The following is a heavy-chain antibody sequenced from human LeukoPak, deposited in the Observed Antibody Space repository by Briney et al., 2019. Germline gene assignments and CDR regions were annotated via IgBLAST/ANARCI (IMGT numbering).Heavy chain of an antibody. D-gene: IGHD3-10*01. J-gene: IGHJ4*02. CDR3: ATGAGPFDY. Sequence: SQTLSLTCAVSGGSISSGGYSWSWIRQPPGKGLEWIGHIYTSGSTNYNPSLKSRVTMSVDTSKNQCTLKLTSVTAADTAVYFCATGAGPFDYWGQGTLVTVSS. V-gene: IGHV4-61*09. CDR1: GGSISSGGYS. CDR2: IYTSGST.